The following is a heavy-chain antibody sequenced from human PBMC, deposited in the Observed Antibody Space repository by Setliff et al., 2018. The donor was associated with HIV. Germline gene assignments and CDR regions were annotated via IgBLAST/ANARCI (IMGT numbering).Heavy chain of an antibody. CDR3: ARKSISSGYDYSED. Sequence: SETLSLTCTVSGGSMRSRSDYWGWIRQAPGKGLEWIVIFYYGGSTYYNPSLKSRVTISVDTSKNQFPLKLSSVTAADTAVYYCARKSISSGYDYSEDWGQGTLVTVSS. J-gene: IGHJ4*02. V-gene: IGHV4-39*01. CDR2: FYYGGST. CDR1: GGSMRSRSDY. D-gene: IGHD5-12*01.